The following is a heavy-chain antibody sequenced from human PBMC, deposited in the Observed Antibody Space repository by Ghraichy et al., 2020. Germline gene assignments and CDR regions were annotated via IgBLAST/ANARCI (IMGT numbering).Heavy chain of an antibody. Sequence: GESLNISCAASGFTFSDYYMSWIRQAPGKGLEWVSYISSSSSYTNYADSVKGRFTISRDNAKNSLYLQMNSLRAEDTAVYYCARAYCGGDCYSNWYFDLWGRGTLVTVSS. CDR3: ARAYCGGDCYSNWYFDL. V-gene: IGHV3-11*06. J-gene: IGHJ2*01. CDR1: GFTFSDYY. CDR2: ISSSSSYT. D-gene: IGHD2-21*02.